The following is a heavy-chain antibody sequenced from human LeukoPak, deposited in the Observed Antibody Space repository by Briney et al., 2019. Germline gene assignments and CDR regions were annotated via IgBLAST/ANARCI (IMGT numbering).Heavy chain of an antibody. CDR3: ARERNTAWGY. D-gene: IGHD5-18*01. Sequence: SQTLSLTCTVSGYSISSGYYWGRIRQPPGKGLEWIGSIYHSGSTYYNPSLKSRVTISVDTSKNQFSLKLSSVTAADTAVYYCARERNTAWGYWGQGTLVTVSS. J-gene: IGHJ4*02. V-gene: IGHV4-38-2*02. CDR1: GYSISSGYY. CDR2: IYHSGST.